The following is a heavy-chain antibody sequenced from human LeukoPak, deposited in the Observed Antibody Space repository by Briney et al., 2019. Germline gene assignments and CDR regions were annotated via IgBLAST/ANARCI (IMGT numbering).Heavy chain of an antibody. Sequence: GGSLRLSCAASGFTFSSYDMTWVRQTPGKGLEWVALISRSGGTTYYADSVKGRFTISRDNSKNTLYLQMNSLRAEDTAEYYCAKRGGTESFYYYYYMDVWGKGTTVTVSS. J-gene: IGHJ6*03. CDR2: ISRSGGTT. D-gene: IGHD2-15*01. CDR3: AKRGGTESFYYYYYMDV. V-gene: IGHV3-23*01. CDR1: GFTFSSYD.